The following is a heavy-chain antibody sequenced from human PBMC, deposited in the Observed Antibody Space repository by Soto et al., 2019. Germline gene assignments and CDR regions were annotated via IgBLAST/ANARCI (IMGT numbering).Heavy chain of an antibody. CDR1: GFTFSPYE. J-gene: IGHJ4*02. CDR3: VREAPCSNGVCQFDY. V-gene: IGHV3-48*03. Sequence: GGSLRLSCAASGFTFSPYEMSWVRQAPGKGLEWISYISSSGSTIHYADSVKGRFRISRDNAKKSLFLQMNSLRAEDTAVYYCVREAPCSNGVCQFDYWGRGTLVTVSS. D-gene: IGHD2-8*01. CDR2: ISSSGSTI.